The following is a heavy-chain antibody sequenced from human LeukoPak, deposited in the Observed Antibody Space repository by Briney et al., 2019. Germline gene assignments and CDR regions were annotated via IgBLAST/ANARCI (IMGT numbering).Heavy chain of an antibody. CDR1: GYSFTSYW. J-gene: IGHJ4*02. V-gene: IGHV5-51*01. CDR2: IYPGDSDT. D-gene: IGHD1-26*01. CDR3: ARHPLVGAQTPLTHFDY. Sequence: GESLKISCKGSGYSFTSYWIGWVRQMPGKGLEWMGIIYPGDSDTRYSPSFQGQVTISADKSFSTAYLQWSSLKASDTAMYYCARHPLVGAQTPLTHFDYWGQGTLVTVSS.